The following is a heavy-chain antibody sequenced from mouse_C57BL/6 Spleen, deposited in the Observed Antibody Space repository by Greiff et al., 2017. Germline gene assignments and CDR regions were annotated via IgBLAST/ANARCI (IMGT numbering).Heavy chain of an antibody. CDR2: IDPSDSYT. CDR1: GYTFTSYW. J-gene: IGHJ3*01. V-gene: IGHV1-50*01. D-gene: IGHD2-4*01. CDR3: ARGGYDYGAWFAY. Sequence: VQLQQSGAELVKPGASVKLSCKASGYTFTSYWMQWVKQRPGQGLEWIGEIDPSDSYTNYNQKFKGKATLTVDTSSSTAYMQLSSLTSEDAAVYYCARGGYDYGAWFAYWGQGTLVTVSA.